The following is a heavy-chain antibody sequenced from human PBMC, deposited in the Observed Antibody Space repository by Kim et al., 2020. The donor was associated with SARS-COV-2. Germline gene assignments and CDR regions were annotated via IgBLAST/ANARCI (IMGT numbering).Heavy chain of an antibody. D-gene: IGHD3-10*01. V-gene: IGHV3-72*01. CDR2: TRNKANSYTT. J-gene: IGHJ3*02. CDR3: ASSYYYGSGSYMSDAFDI. CDR1: GFTFSDHY. Sequence: GGSLRLSCAASGFTFSDHYMDWVRQAPGKGLEWVGRTRNKANSYTTEYAASVKGRFTISRDDSKNSLYLQMNSLKTEDTAVYYCASSYYYGSGSYMSDAFDIWGQGTMVTVSS.